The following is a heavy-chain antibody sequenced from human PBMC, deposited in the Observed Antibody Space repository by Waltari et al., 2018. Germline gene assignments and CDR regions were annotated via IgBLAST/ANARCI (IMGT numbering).Heavy chain of an antibody. Sequence: QVQLQQWGPVLLKPSETLSLTCAVYGGSFSGSYWSWIRQPPGKGLEWIGEINHSGSTNYNPSLKSRVTISVDTSKNQFSLKLSSVTAADTAVYYCARGRGTIFGVVNKFDYWGQGTLVTVSS. D-gene: IGHD3-3*01. CDR1: GGSFSGSY. CDR2: INHSGST. J-gene: IGHJ4*02. CDR3: ARGRGTIFGVVNKFDY. V-gene: IGHV4-34*01.